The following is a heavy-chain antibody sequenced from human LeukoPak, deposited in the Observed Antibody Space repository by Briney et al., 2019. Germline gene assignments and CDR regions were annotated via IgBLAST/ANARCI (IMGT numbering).Heavy chain of an antibody. D-gene: IGHD2-15*01. V-gene: IGHV3-21*01. CDR3: ARDPTPRYCSGGSCYTHYGMDV. CDR1: GFTFSRYT. CDR2: IRSSSSYI. Sequence: GGSLSLFCAASGFTFSRYTMNWARQAPGKGLEWVSSIRSSSSYIYYAVSVKGRLTISRDNAKNSLYLQMNSMRAEDKAVYYCARDPTPRYCSGGSCYTHYGMDVWGQGTTVTVPS. J-gene: IGHJ6*02.